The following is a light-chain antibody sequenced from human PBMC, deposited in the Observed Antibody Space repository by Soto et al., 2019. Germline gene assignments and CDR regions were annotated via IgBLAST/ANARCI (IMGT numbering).Light chain of an antibody. V-gene: IGKV1-5*03. Sequence: DIQMTQSPSTLSASVGDRVIITCRASQSISSWLAWYQQKPGKAPNLLIYKASALKSGVPSRFSGSGSGTEFPLTISSLQPDDFATHYCQQYDNDSWTFGQGTKVEIK. CDR3: QQYDNDSWT. CDR2: KAS. CDR1: QSISSW. J-gene: IGKJ1*01.